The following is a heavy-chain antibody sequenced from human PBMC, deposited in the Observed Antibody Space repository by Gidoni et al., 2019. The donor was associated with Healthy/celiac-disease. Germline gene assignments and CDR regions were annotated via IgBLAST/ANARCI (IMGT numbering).Heavy chain of an antibody. J-gene: IGHJ5*02. CDR3: ARVTAGYSGYERQNWFDP. Sequence: QVQLQESGPGLVKPSETLSLTCTVSGGSISSYYWSWIRQPPGKGLEWIGYIYYSGSTNYNPSLKSRVTISVDTTKNQFSLKLSSVTAADTAVYYCARVTAGYSGYERQNWFDPWGQGTLVTVSS. CDR1: GGSISSYY. V-gene: IGHV4-59*01. CDR2: IYYSGST. D-gene: IGHD5-12*01.